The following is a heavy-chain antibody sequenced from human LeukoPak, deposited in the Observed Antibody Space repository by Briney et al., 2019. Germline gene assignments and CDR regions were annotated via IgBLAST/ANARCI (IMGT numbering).Heavy chain of an antibody. J-gene: IGHJ5*02. Sequence: PSETLSLTCAVYGGSFSGYYWSWIRQPPGKGLEWIGEINHSGSTNYNPSLKSRVTISVDTSKNQFSLKLSSVTAADTAVYYCARDKVSPALRWFDPWGQGTLVTVSS. CDR1: GGSFSGYY. CDR3: ARDKVSPALRWFDP. CDR2: INHSGST. V-gene: IGHV4-34*01.